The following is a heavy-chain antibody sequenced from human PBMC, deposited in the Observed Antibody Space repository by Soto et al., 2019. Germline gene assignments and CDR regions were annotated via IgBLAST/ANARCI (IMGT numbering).Heavy chain of an antibody. D-gene: IGHD3-22*01. CDR2: IYPGDSDT. Sequence: GESLKISCQGSGYSFTKYWISWVRQMPGKGLEWMGIIYPGDSDTRYSPSFQGQVTISADKSISTAYLQWSSLKASDTAIYYCARRGDSSGYMDYWGQGRLVTVSS. J-gene: IGHJ4*02. CDR3: ARRGDSSGYMDY. CDR1: GYSFTKYW. V-gene: IGHV5-51*01.